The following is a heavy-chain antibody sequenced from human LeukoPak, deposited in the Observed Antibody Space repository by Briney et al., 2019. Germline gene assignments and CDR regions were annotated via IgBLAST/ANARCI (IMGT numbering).Heavy chain of an antibody. CDR1: GFSLSDYY. CDR3: ERDRGDSGSSDY. J-gene: IGHJ4*02. V-gene: IGHV3-11*06. D-gene: IGHD3-10*01. CDR2: ISSSSSYT. Sequence: PGGSLRLSCAASGFSLSDYYMSWVRQAPGKGLGWVSYISSSSSYTINADSVKGRFTVFRDNAKNLVFLQMNRLRVEDTAVYYCERDRGDSGSSDYWGQGTLVTVSS.